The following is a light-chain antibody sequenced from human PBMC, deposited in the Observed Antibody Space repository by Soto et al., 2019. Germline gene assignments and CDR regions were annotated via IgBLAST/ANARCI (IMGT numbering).Light chain of an antibody. V-gene: IGKV3-15*01. CDR1: QSVSSSY. Sequence: EIVLTQSPGTLSLSPGERATLSCRASQSVSSSYLAWYQQHPGQPPRLLIYGISTRATGIPARFSGSGSGTEFSLTISSLQSEDFAVYYCQQYSKWPITFGQGTRL. J-gene: IGKJ5*01. CDR2: GIS. CDR3: QQYSKWPIT.